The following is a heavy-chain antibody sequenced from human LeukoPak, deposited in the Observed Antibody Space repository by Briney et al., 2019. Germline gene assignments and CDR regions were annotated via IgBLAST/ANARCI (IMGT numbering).Heavy chain of an antibody. J-gene: IGHJ4*02. CDR3: AREGIPTAEFDY. Sequence: PGGSLRLSCAASGFTFSSYSMNWVRQAPGKGLEWVSSISSSSSYIYYADSVKGRFTISRDNAKNSLYLQMNSLRAEDTAVYYCAREGIPTAEFDYWGQGTLVTVSS. V-gene: IGHV3-21*01. CDR1: GFTFSSYS. D-gene: IGHD6-13*01. CDR2: ISSSSSYI.